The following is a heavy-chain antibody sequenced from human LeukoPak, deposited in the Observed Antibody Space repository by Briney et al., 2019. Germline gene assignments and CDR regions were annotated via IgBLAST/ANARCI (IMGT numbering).Heavy chain of an antibody. J-gene: IGHJ4*02. CDR2: IHYSGTT. V-gene: IGHV4-59*08. CDR3: ATGRSIRYFDY. CDR1: GVSIFSYY. Sequence: SETLSLTCTVSGVSIFSYYWTWIRQPPGQGLEWIGYIHYSGTTNYNPSLKSRVSISIDTSKSQFSLKLTSATAADTAIYYCATGRSIRYFDYWGQGTLLPVSS. D-gene: IGHD3-9*01.